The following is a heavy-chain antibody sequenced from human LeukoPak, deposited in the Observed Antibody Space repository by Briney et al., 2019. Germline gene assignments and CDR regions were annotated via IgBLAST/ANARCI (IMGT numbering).Heavy chain of an antibody. CDR2: INHSGST. J-gene: IGHJ4*02. CDR1: GGSISNYY. D-gene: IGHD4-23*01. CDR3: ARLGPGNSEVDY. Sequence: SETLSLTCTVSGGSISNYYWGWIRQPPGKGLEWIGEINHSGSTNYNPSLKSRVTISVDTSKNQFSLKLSSVTAADTAVYYCARLGPGNSEVDYWGQGTLVTVSS. V-gene: IGHV4-34*01.